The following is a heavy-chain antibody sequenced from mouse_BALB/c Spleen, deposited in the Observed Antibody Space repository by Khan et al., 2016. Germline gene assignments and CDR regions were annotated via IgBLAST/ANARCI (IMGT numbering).Heavy chain of an antibody. V-gene: IGHV9-1*02. CDR1: GYTFTNYG. CDR3: ARYRYYYGSRRYYDV. J-gene: IGHJ1*01. Sequence: QIQLVQSGPELKRPGKTVKISCKASGYTFTNYGINWVKQAPGKGLKWMGWINTYSGESTYADDFKGRFAFSLETSANTAYLQITNLKHEDKATYFCARYRYYYGSRRYYDVGGAGTTVTVSA. CDR2: INTYSGES. D-gene: IGHD1-1*01.